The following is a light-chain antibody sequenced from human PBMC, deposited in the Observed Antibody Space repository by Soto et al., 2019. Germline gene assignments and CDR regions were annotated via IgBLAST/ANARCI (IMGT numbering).Light chain of an antibody. V-gene: IGLV2-11*01. Sequence: QSALTQPRSVSGSPGQSVTISCTGTSSDVGGYNYVSWYQQHPGKAPKLMIYDVSNRPSGVPDRFSGSKSGNTGSLTISGLQAEDESDYYCCSYAGSYTDVFGTGTKLTVL. CDR2: DVS. J-gene: IGLJ1*01. CDR1: SSDVGGYNY. CDR3: CSYAGSYTDV.